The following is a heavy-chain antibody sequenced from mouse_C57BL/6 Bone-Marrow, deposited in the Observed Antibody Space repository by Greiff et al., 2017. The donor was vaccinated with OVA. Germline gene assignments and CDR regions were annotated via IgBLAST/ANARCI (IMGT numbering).Heavy chain of an antibody. Sequence: EVQRVESGPGLVKPSQSLSLTCSVTGYSITSGYYWNWIRQFPGNKLEWMGYISYDGSNNYNPSLKNRISITRDTSKNQFFLKLNSVTTEDTATYYCARDGDVYAMDYWGQGTSVTVSS. V-gene: IGHV3-6*01. CDR1: GYSITSGYY. J-gene: IGHJ4*01. CDR3: ARDGDVYAMDY. D-gene: IGHD2-13*01. CDR2: ISYDGSN.